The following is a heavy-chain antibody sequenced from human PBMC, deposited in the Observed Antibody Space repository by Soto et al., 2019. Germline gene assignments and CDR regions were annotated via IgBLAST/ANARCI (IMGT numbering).Heavy chain of an antibody. CDR3: AREGYGDYSRWGMDV. D-gene: IGHD4-17*01. Sequence: SVKVSCKASGGTFSSYAISWVRQAPGQGLEWMGGIIPIFGTANYAQKFQGRVTITADESTSTAHMELSSLRSEDTAVYYCAREGYGDYSRWGMDVWGQGTTVTVSS. V-gene: IGHV1-69*13. CDR1: GGTFSSYA. J-gene: IGHJ6*02. CDR2: IIPIFGTA.